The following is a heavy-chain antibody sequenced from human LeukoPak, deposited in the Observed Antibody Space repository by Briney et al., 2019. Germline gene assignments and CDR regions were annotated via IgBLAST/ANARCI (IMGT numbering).Heavy chain of an antibody. CDR2: INHSGST. Sequence: SETLSLTCAVYGGSFSGYYWSWIRQPPGKGLEWIGEINHSGSTNYNPSLKSRVTISVDTSKNQFSLKLSSVTPEDTAVYYCARGRLPTAPYYYYYYMDVWGKGTTVTISS. V-gene: IGHV4-34*01. J-gene: IGHJ6*03. D-gene: IGHD1-14*01. CDR3: ARGRLPTAPYYYYYYMDV. CDR1: GGSFSGYY.